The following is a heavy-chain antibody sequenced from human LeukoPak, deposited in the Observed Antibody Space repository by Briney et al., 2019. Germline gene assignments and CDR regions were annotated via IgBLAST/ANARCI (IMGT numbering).Heavy chain of an antibody. V-gene: IGHV3-23*01. Sequence: GGSLRLSCAASGFTFSSYAMSWVRQAPGKGLEWVSVISGSGSTTYYADSVKGRFIISRDNSKNTLYLQMDSLRAEDTAVYYCARLHSGFYFDYWGQGTLVTVSS. CDR3: ARLHSGFYFDY. J-gene: IGHJ4*02. CDR2: ISGSGSTT. D-gene: IGHD2-21*01. CDR1: GFTFSSYA.